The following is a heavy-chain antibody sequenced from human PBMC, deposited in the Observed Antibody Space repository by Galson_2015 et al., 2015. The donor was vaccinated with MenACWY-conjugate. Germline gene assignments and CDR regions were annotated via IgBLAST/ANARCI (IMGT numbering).Heavy chain of an antibody. Sequence: SLRLSCAVSGFTISSYAMHWVRQAPGKGLEWVAVTSYDGSKKYYADSVKGRFTISRDNSKNTLYLQMNSLRDEDTAVYFCARDQQGYNSSLYRSFDYWGQGTLVTVST. V-gene: IGHV3-30*04. CDR2: TSYDGSKK. D-gene: IGHD6-13*01. J-gene: IGHJ4*02. CDR1: GFTISSYA. CDR3: ARDQQGYNSSLYRSFDY.